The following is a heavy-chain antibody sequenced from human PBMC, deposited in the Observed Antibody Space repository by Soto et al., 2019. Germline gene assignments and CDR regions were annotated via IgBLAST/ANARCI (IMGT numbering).Heavy chain of an antibody. D-gene: IGHD6-13*01. V-gene: IGHV3-9*01. CDR2: ISWNSGSI. CDR1: GFTFDDYA. Sequence: DVQLVESGGGLVQPGRSLRLSCAASGFTFDDYAMHWVRQAPGKGLEWVSGISWNSGSIGYADSVKGRFTISRDNAKNSLYMQMNSLRGEDTALYYCAKGTAAGKGGMDVWGQGTTFTVSS. J-gene: IGHJ6*02. CDR3: AKGTAAGKGGMDV.